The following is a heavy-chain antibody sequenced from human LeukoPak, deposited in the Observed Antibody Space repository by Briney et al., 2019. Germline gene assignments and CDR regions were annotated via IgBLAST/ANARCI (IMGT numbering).Heavy chain of an antibody. CDR1: GGSFSGYY. D-gene: IGHD3-22*01. Sequence: PSETLSLTCAVCGGSFSGYYWSWIRQPPGKGLEWIGDINHSGSTNYNPSLKSRDAISVDTSKNQFSLKLSSVTAADTSVYYCARVVNYDSSGYYEAYFDYWGQGNLVTVFS. J-gene: IGHJ4*02. V-gene: IGHV4-34*01. CDR3: ARVVNYDSSGYYEAYFDY. CDR2: INHSGST.